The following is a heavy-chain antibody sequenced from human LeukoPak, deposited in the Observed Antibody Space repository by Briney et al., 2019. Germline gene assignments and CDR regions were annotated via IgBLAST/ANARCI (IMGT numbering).Heavy chain of an antibody. CDR1: GFSVDNNY. CDR3: ARDHSLEYGNWFDP. Sequence: PGGSLRLSCAASGFSVDNNYMTRVRQPPGKGLEWGAVTSYDGSNKDYADSVKGRFTISRDNSKNTLYLQMNSLRAEDTAVYYCARDHSLEYGNWFDPWGQGILVTVSS. V-gene: IGHV3-30-3*01. D-gene: IGHD3-3*01. J-gene: IGHJ5*02. CDR2: TSYDGSNK.